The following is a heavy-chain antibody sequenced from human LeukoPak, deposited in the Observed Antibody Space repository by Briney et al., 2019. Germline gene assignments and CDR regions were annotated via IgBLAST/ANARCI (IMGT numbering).Heavy chain of an antibody. V-gene: IGHV3-21*01. Sequence: GGSLRLSCGASGFTFSSFSMNWVRQAPGKGLEWASSITPTSSYIYYADSVRGRFTISRDNAKNSLFLQMDSLSAEDTAVYYCVRLRRSSATGGYYYYYDYWGQGILVTVSS. CDR2: ITPTSSYI. D-gene: IGHD3-22*01. CDR3: VRLRRSSATGGYYYYYDY. CDR1: GFTFSSFS. J-gene: IGHJ4*02.